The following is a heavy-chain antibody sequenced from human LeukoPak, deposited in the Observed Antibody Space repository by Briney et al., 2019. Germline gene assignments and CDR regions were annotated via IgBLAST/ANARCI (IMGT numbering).Heavy chain of an antibody. CDR1: GYTFTGFY. CDR2: INPKSGVT. Sequence: ASVKVSCKASGYTFTGFYIYWLRQTPGQGLEWLGWINPKSGVTNYAQKFHGRVTMTRDTSILTGYMELNRLTSDDTAVYYCARGGGIVVVPAAFWGYWGQGTLVTVSS. CDR3: ARGGGIVVVPAAFWGY. D-gene: IGHD2-2*01. V-gene: IGHV1-2*02. J-gene: IGHJ4*02.